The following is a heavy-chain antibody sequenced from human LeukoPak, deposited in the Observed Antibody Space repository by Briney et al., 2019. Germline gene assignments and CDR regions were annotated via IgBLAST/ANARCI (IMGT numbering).Heavy chain of an antibody. CDR3: ATEYVRTHYFDW. CDR2: ITSTGTTT. J-gene: IGHJ4*02. CDR1: GYNLNTYH. Sequence: ASVKVSCKASGYNLNTYHMHWVRQASGQGLEWMGIITSTGTTTICAQKFQGRVTMTRDTSTSTVYMDLSSLRSDDTAVYYCATEYVRTHYFDWWGQGTLVTVSS. D-gene: IGHD3-16*01. V-gene: IGHV1-46*02.